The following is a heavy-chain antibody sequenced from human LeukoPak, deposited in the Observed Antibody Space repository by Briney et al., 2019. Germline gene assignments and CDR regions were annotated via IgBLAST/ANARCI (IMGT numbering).Heavy chain of an antibody. CDR3: AREYGGTFDY. CDR2: INHSGST. J-gene: IGHJ4*02. V-gene: IGHV4-34*01. CDR1: GGSFSGYY. D-gene: IGHD4-23*01. Sequence: PSETLSLTCAVYGGSFSGYYWSWIRQPPGKGLEWIGEINHSGSTNYNPSLTSRVTISVDTSKNQCSLKLSSVTAADTAVYYCAREYGGTFDYWGQGTLVTVSS.